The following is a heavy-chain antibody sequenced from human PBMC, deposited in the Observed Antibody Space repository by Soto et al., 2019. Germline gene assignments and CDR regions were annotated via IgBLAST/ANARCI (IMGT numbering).Heavy chain of an antibody. CDR3: ARGRYGDY. V-gene: IGHV1-18*01. D-gene: IGHD1-1*01. CDR2: ISAHNGNT. J-gene: IGHJ4*02. Sequence: QVHLVQSGAEVKKPGASVKVSCKGSGYTFTSYGITWVRQAPGQGLEGMGWISAHNGNTDYAQKLQGRGTVTRDTSTSTAYMELRSLRSDDTAVYYCARGRYGDYWGQGARVTVSS. CDR1: GYTFTSYG.